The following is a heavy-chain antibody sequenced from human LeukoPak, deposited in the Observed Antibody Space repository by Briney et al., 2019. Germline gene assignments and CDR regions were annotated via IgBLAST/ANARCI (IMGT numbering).Heavy chain of an antibody. CDR2: IYYSGST. V-gene: IGHV4-39*07. CDR1: GGSISSSSYY. Sequence: RSSETLSLTCTVSGGSISSSSYYWGWLRQPPGKGLEWIGSIYYSGSTYYNPSLKSRVTISVDTSKNQFSLKLSSVTAADTAVYYCARAGRYFDWPCDYWGQGTLVTVSS. J-gene: IGHJ4*02. CDR3: ARAGRYFDWPCDY. D-gene: IGHD3-9*01.